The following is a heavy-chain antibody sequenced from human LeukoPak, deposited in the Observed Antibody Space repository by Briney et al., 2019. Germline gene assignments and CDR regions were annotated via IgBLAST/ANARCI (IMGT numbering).Heavy chain of an antibody. Sequence: GGSLRLSCAASGFTVSSNYMSWVRQAPGKGLEWVSVIYSGGSTYYADSVKGRFTISRDNSKNTLYLQMNSLRAEDTAVYYCARDSSGWYRGLDYWGQGTLVTVSS. J-gene: IGHJ4*02. CDR3: ARDSSGWYRGLDY. V-gene: IGHV3-66*01. CDR2: IYSGGST. D-gene: IGHD6-19*01. CDR1: GFTVSSNY.